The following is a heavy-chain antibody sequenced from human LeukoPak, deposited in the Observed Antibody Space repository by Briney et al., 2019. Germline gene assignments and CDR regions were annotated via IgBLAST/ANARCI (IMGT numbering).Heavy chain of an antibody. CDR3: ARAYCSSTSCHRNNWGDYFDY. D-gene: IGHD2-2*01. CDR1: GFTFSSYS. J-gene: IGHJ4*02. Sequence: GGSLRLSCAASGFTFSSYSMNWVRQAPGKGLEWVSYISSSSSTIYYADSVKGRFTISRDNAKNSLYLQMNSLRAEDTAVYYCARAYCSSTSCHRNNWGDYFDYWGQGTLVTVSS. V-gene: IGHV3-48*01. CDR2: ISSSSSTI.